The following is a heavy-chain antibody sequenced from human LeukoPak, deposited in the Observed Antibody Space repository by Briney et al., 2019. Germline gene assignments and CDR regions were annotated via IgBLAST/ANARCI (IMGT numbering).Heavy chain of an antibody. J-gene: IGHJ4*02. D-gene: IGHD3-22*01. V-gene: IGHV1-24*01. CDR2: FDPEDGET. CDR3: ATIRRRYPGYYDSSGYSDYFDY. CDR1: GYTLTELS. Sequence: GASVKVSCKASGYTLTELSMHWVRQAPGKGLEWMGGFDPEDGETIYAQKFQGRVTMTEDTSTDTAYMELSSLRSEDTAVYYCATIRRRYPGYYDSSGYSDYFDYWGQGTLVTVSS.